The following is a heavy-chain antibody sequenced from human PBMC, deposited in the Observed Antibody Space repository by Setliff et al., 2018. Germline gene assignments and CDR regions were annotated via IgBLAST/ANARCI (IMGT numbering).Heavy chain of an antibody. CDR2: ISDSGDYT. V-gene: IGHV3-23*01. D-gene: IGHD4-4*01. CDR1: GFIFSTYA. Sequence: PGGSLRLSCAASGFIFSTYAMSWVRQAPGKGLEWVSTISDSGDYTDYADSVKGRFTISRDSSRNTVDLQMSSLRPEDTALYYCARSTETFSGEDFYFFYYMDVWGKGTTVTVSS. J-gene: IGHJ6*03. CDR3: ARSTETFSGEDFYFFYYMDV.